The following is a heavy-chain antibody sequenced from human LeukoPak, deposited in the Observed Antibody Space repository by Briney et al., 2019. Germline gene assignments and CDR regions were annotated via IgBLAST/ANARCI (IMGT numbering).Heavy chain of an antibody. J-gene: IGHJ6*03. Sequence: SVKVSCKASGGTFSNYGISWVRQAPGQGLEWMGGIIPIFGTANYAQKFQGRVTLTADKSTSTAYMELSSLRSEDTAVYYCACQIEVGATHRGFYYYMDVWGNGTTVTVSS. CDR3: ACQIEVGATHRGFYYYMDV. CDR2: IIPIFGTA. CDR1: GGTFSNYG. V-gene: IGHV1-69*06. D-gene: IGHD1-26*01.